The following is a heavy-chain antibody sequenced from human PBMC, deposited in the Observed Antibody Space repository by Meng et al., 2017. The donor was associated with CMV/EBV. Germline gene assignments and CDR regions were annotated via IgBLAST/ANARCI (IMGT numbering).Heavy chain of an antibody. Sequence: SVTVSCKASGGTFSSYAISWVRQAPGQGLEWMGGIIPIFGTANYAQKFQGRVTITTDESTSTAYMELSSLRSEDTAVYYCARDSADSSGYYYGYYYYGMDVWGQGTTVTVSS. CDR3: ARDSADSSGYYYGYYYYGMDV. J-gene: IGHJ6*02. D-gene: IGHD3-22*01. CDR2: IIPIFGTA. V-gene: IGHV1-69*05. CDR1: GGTFSSYA.